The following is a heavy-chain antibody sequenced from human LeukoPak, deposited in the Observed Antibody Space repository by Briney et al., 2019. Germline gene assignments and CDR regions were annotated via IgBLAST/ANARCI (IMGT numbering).Heavy chain of an antibody. V-gene: IGHV3-7*01. CDR2: IKQDGSEK. J-gene: IGHJ4*02. CDR1: GFTFSNYW. D-gene: IGHD3-22*01. CDR3: ARDPGYYDSSGYLDY. Sequence: GGSLRLSCAASGFTFSNYWVTWVRQAPGKGLEWVANIKQDGSEKYYVDSVKGRFTISRDNAKNSLYLQMDSLRAEDTAVYFCARDPGYYDSSGYLDYWGQGTLVTVSS.